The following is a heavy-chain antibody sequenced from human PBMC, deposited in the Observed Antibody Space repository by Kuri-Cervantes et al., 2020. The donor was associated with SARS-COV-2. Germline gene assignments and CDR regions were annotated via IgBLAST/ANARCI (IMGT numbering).Heavy chain of an antibody. Sequence: SETLSLTCAVYGGSFSGYYWSWIRQPPGKGLEWIGEINHRGSTNYNPSLKSRVTISVDTSKNQFSLKLSSVTAADTAVYYCARTDNSGYSYYFDYWGQGTLVTVSS. J-gene: IGHJ4*02. CDR2: INHRGST. V-gene: IGHV4-34*01. D-gene: IGHD3-22*01. CDR1: GGSFSGYY. CDR3: ARTDNSGYSYYFDY.